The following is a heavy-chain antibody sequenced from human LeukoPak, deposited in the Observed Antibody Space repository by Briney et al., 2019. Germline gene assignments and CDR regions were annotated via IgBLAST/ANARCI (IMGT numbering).Heavy chain of an antibody. CDR1: GFNFANHA. J-gene: IGHJ4*02. V-gene: IGHV3-23*01. CDR2: ISGGGDIT. Sequence: GGSRRLSGAASGFNFANHAMSWVRQTPGKGLEWVSAISGGGDITYYADSVTGRFTISGDNSKDTLFLQMHSLRPGDTAVYYCVREDTPATANYWGQGTLVTISS. CDR3: VREDTPATANY. D-gene: IGHD2-21*02.